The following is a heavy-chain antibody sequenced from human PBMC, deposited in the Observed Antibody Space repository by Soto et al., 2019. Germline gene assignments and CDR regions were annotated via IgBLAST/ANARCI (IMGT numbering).Heavy chain of an antibody. CDR1: GGSISSGDYY. V-gene: IGHV4-30-4*01. J-gene: IGHJ4*02. CDR2: IYYSGST. Sequence: SETLSLTCTVSGGSISSGDYYWSWIRQPPGKGLEWIGYIYYSGSTYYNPSLKSRVTIPVDTSKNQFSLKLSSVTAADTAVYYCAKTGGYCSSTSCHDYWGQGTLVTVSS. CDR3: AKTGGYCSSTSCHDY. D-gene: IGHD2-2*01.